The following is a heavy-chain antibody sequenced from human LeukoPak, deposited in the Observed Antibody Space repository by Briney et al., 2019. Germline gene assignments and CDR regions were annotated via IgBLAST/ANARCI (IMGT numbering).Heavy chain of an antibody. D-gene: IGHD3-9*01. Sequence: SETLSLTCTVSGGSISSYYWSWIRQPPGKGLEWIGFIYYSGSTNYNPSLKSRVTISVDTSKNQFSLKLSSVTAAGTAVYYCARAPWDILTGHPTRFDYWGQGTLVTVSS. CDR2: IYYSGST. V-gene: IGHV4-59*01. J-gene: IGHJ4*02. CDR1: GGSISSYY. CDR3: ARAPWDILTGHPTRFDY.